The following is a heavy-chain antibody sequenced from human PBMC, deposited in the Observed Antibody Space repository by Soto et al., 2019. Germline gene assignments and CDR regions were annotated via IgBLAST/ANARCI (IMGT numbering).Heavy chain of an antibody. CDR3: ARGRYGDY. D-gene: IGHD1-1*01. V-gene: IGHV1-18*01. CDR2: ISAHNGNT. Sequence: QVHLVQSGAEVKKPGASVKVSCKASGYTFTSYGITWVRQAPGQGLEWMGWISAHNGNTDYAQKFQGRVILTRDTSTSTAYRELRSLRSDVTAVYYCARGRYGDYWGQGALVTVSS. CDR1: GYTFTSYG. J-gene: IGHJ4*02.